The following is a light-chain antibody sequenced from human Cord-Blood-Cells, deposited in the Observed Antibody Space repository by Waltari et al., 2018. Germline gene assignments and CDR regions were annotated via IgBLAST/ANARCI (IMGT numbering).Light chain of an antibody. V-gene: IGLV2-8*01. Sequence: QSALTQPPSASGSPGQSFTISCTGTSSDVGGYNYVSWYQQHPGKAPKRMIYEVSKRPSGVPDRFSGSKSGNTASLTVAGLQAEDEADYYCSSYAGSNNLVFGGGTKLTVL. CDR3: SSYAGSNNLV. CDR1: SSDVGGYNY. J-gene: IGLJ2*01. CDR2: EVS.